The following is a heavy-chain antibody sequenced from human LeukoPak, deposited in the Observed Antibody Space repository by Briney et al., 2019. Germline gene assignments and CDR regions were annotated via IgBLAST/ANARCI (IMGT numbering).Heavy chain of an antibody. CDR2: INHSGST. CDR3: ARDLSVSGYSYGFDI. Sequence: PSETLSLTCAVYGGSFSGYYWSWIRQPPGKGLEWIGEINHSGSTNYNPSLKSRVTISVDTSKNQFSLKLSSVTAADTAVYYCARDLSVSGYSYGFDIWGQGTMVTVSS. V-gene: IGHV4-34*01. CDR1: GGSFSGYY. J-gene: IGHJ3*02. D-gene: IGHD5-18*01.